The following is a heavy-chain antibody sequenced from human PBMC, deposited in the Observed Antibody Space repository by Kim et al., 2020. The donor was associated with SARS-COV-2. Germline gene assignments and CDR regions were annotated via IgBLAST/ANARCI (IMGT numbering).Heavy chain of an antibody. D-gene: IGHD5-12*01. CDR3: ARNLVAGADY. V-gene: IGHV1-3*01. Sequence: ASVKVSCKASGYTFTSYAMHWVRQAPGQGLEWMGWINAGNGNTKYSQKFQGRVTITRDTSASTAYMELSSLRSEDTAVYYCARNLVAGADYWGQGTLVTVSS. CDR1: GYTFTSYA. J-gene: IGHJ4*02. CDR2: INAGNGNT.